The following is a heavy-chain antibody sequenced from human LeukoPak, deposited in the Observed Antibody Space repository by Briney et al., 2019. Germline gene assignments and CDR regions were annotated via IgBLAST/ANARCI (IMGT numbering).Heavy chain of an antibody. J-gene: IGHJ4*02. CDR3: ARDLSGSYYFDY. D-gene: IGHD1-26*01. CDR2: ISSSSSYI. CDR1: GFTFSSYS. V-gene: IGHV3-21*01. Sequence: GGSLRFSCAASGFTFSSYSMNWVRQAPGKGLEWVSSISSSSSYIYYADSVKGRFTISRDNAKNSLYLQMNSLRAEDTAVYYCARDLSGSYYFDYWGQGTLVTVSS.